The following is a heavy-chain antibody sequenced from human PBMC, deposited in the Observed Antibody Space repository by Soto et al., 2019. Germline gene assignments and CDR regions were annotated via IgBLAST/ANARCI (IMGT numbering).Heavy chain of an antibody. V-gene: IGHV3-66*01. CDR3: ARELCSSTSCTFDY. Sequence: GGSLRLSCAASGFTVSSNYMSWVRQAPGKGLEWVSVIYSGGSTYYADSVKGRFTISRDNSKNTLYLQMNSLRAEDTAVYYCARELCSSTSCTFDYWGQGTLGTGSS. CDR2: IYSGGST. J-gene: IGHJ4*02. CDR1: GFTVSSNY. D-gene: IGHD2-2*01.